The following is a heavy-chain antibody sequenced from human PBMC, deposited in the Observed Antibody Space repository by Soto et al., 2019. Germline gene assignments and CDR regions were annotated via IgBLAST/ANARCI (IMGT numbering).Heavy chain of an antibody. V-gene: IGHV4-39*01. D-gene: IGHD3-10*01. CDR1: GGSISISSYA. CDR2: IYYSGST. J-gene: IGHJ6*01. CDR3: ARLSVSYGSGYYYGMDV. Sequence: SETLSITCTFSGGSISISSYAWGWIRQPPGKGLEWIGSIYYSGSTYYNPSLKSRVTISVDTSKNQFSLKLSSVTAADTAVYYCARLSVSYGSGYYYGMDVWGQGTTVTVSS.